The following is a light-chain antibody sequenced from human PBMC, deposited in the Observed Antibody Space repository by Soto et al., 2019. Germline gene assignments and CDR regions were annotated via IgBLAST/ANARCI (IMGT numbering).Light chain of an antibody. J-gene: IGLJ2*01. CDR2: DVS. CDR1: SSDVGGYNY. CDR3: CSYAGSYREV. Sequence: QSALTQPRSVSGSPGQSVTISCTGTSSDVGGYNYVSWYQQHPGKAPKLMIYDVSKRPSGVPDRFSGSKSGNTASLTISGLQAEDEADYYCCSYAGSYREVFGGGTKLTV. V-gene: IGLV2-11*01.